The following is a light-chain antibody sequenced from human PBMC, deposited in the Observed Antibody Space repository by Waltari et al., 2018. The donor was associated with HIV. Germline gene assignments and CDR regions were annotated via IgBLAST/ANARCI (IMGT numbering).Light chain of an antibody. CDR1: STNSGANS. J-gene: IGLJ3*02. V-gene: IGLV1-47*01. Sequence: QSEMTQPPSVSGTPGKRVTISCYGRSTNSGANSVYWYQQLPGTAPKLLISRNNQRPSGVPDRFSGSKSGTSASLAISGLRAEDEADYFCAASDDSLSGWLFGGGTKLTVL. CDR2: RNN. CDR3: AASDDSLSGWL.